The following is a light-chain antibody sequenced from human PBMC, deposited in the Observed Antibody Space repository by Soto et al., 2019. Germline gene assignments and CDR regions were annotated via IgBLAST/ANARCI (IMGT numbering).Light chain of an antibody. CDR3: QQRSSWPVT. CDR1: QSVSSY. V-gene: IGKV3-11*01. Sequence: EIVLTQSPATLSLSPGERATLSCRASQSVSSYLAWLQQKPGQAPRLLIYNTYNRATGIPARFSGSGSGTDFTLTISSLEPEDFAVYYCQQRSSWPVTFGGGTKVEIK. CDR2: NTY. J-gene: IGKJ4*01.